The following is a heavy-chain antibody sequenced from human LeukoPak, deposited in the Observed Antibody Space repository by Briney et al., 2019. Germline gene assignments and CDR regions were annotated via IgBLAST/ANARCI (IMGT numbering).Heavy chain of an antibody. Sequence: ASVKVSCKVSGYTLTELAMHRVRQAPGEGLEWVGGFDREDGETVYAQKFEGRVTMTEETSTDTAYMELSSLRSEDAAVYYCAKGGGSSFGYYFDYWGQGTLVTVAS. J-gene: IGHJ4*02. CDR1: GYTLTELA. V-gene: IGHV1-24*01. CDR3: AKGGGSSFGYYFDY. D-gene: IGHD5-18*01. CDR2: FDREDGET.